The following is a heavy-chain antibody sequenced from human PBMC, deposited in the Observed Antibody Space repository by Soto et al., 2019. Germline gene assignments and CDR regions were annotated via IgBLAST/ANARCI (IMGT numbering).Heavy chain of an antibody. D-gene: IGHD6-19*01. CDR2: IWYDGSNK. J-gene: IGHJ4*02. CDR1: GFTFSSYG. V-gene: IGHV3-33*01. CDR3: AREGIAVAGRVRFDY. Sequence: GGSLRLSCAASGFTFSSYGMHWVRQAPGKGLEWVAVIWYDGSNKYYADSVKGRFTISRDNSKNTPYLQMNSLRAEDTAVYYCAREGIAVAGRVRFDYWGQGTLVTVSS.